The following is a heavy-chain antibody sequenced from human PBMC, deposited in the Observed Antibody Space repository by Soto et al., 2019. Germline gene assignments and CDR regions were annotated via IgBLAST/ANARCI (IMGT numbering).Heavy chain of an antibody. CDR3: AREDCRSTSCSYSTGSYYFDY. D-gene: IGHD2-2*01. Sequence: QVQLQESGPGLVKPSQTLSLTCTVSGGSIRSGDYYWSWIRQSPGKGLEWIGYIYYSGSTYYNPSLNSRITMSVDTSKNQFSLNLSSVTAADTAVYYCAREDCRSTSCSYSTGSYYFDYWGQGTLVTLSS. V-gene: IGHV4-30-4*01. CDR1: GGSIRSGDYY. CDR2: IYYSGST. J-gene: IGHJ4*02.